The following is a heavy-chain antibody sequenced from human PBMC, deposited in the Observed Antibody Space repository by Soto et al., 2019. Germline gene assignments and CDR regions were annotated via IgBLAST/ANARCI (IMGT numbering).Heavy chain of an antibody. CDR2: IYPGDSDA. V-gene: IGHV5-51*01. CDR3: ARQAYFGSGTYYSDY. D-gene: IGHD3-10*01. J-gene: IGHJ4*02. CDR1: GYNFISYW. Sequence: PVESLKISCKASGYNFISYWIAGVRQRPGKGLEWMGLIYPGDSDATYSPSFEGQVTFSDDKSITTAYLQWISLKASDTAMYYCARQAYFGSGTYYSDYWGQGTQVTVAP.